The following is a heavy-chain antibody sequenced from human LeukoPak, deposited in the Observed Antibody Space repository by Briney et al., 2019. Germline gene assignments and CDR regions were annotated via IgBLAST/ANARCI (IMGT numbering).Heavy chain of an antibody. CDR1: GFTFSRYT. CDR2: IISSSSYI. Sequence: GGSLRLSCAASGFTFSRYTMNWVRQAPGKGLEWVSSIISSSSYIYYADSVKGRFTISRDNAKNSLSLQMNDLRAEDTALYYCARARFSSSWYEGDDAFDIWGQGTMVTVSS. J-gene: IGHJ3*02. D-gene: IGHD6-13*01. V-gene: IGHV3-21*01. CDR3: ARARFSSSWYEGDDAFDI.